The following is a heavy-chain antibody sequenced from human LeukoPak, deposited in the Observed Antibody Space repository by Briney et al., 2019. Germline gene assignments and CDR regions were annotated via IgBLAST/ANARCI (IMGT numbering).Heavy chain of an antibody. D-gene: IGHD3-22*01. CDR1: GFTFSSYG. CDR2: IRYDTTNK. V-gene: IGHV3-30*02. J-gene: IGHJ4*02. CDR3: AKEHSLLYDTSGYLDF. Sequence: PGGSLRLSCAASGFTFSSYGMHWVRQAPGKGLEWVAFIRYDTTNKHYADSVEGRFTISRDNSRGTVYLQMNGLRDEDTALYYCAKEHSLLYDTSGYLDFWGQGTLVTVSS.